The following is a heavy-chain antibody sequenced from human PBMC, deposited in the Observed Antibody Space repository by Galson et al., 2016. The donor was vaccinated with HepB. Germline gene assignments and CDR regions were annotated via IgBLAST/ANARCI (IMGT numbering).Heavy chain of an antibody. J-gene: IGHJ2*01. V-gene: IGHV4-59*01. CDR3: ARDGARGPGERYLDL. CDR2: NSYGGSP. D-gene: IGHD3-16*01. Sequence: SETLSLTCTVSGASISIYYWNWVRQSPGGRLEWIGYNSYGGSPDYNTSLKSRVPISQDTSKNQFSLKLTAVTAADTAIYYCARDGARGPGERYLDLWGRGTLVTVSS. CDR1: GASISIYY.